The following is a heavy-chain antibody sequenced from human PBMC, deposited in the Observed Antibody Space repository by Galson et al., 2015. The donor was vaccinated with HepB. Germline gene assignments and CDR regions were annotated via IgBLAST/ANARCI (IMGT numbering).Heavy chain of an antibody. CDR1: GGTFSSYA. CDR2: IIPILGIA. Sequence: SVKVSCKASGGTFSSYAISWVRQAPGQGLEWMGRIIPILGIANYAQKFQGRVTITADKSTSTAYMELSSLRSEDTAVYYCARVGYYDSSGYPPSFYGMDVWGQGTTVTVSS. J-gene: IGHJ6*02. CDR3: ARVGYYDSSGYPPSFYGMDV. D-gene: IGHD3-22*01. V-gene: IGHV1-69*04.